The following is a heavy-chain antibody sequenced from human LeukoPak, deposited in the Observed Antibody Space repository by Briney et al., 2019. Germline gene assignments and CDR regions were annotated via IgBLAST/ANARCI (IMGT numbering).Heavy chain of an antibody. Sequence: TGGSLRLSCAASGFKFSDHYIDWIRQAPGKGLEWVSSISSSSSYIYYADSVKGRFTISRDNAKNSLYLQMNSLRAEDTAVYYCARVRYSSSSPFDYWGQGTLVTVSS. D-gene: IGHD6-6*01. CDR1: GFKFSDHY. J-gene: IGHJ4*02. CDR2: ISSSSSYI. V-gene: IGHV3-21*01. CDR3: ARVRYSSSSPFDY.